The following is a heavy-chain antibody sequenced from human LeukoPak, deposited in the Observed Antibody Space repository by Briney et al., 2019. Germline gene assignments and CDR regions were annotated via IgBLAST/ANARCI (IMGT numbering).Heavy chain of an antibody. CDR1: GGSISSYY. Sequence: SETLSLTCTVSGGSISSYYWSWIRQPPGKGLEWIGYIYYSGSTNYNPSLKSRVTISVDTSKNQFSLKLSSVTAADTAVYYCARSPRYYDYVWGSYRHYHDALDIWGQGTMVTVSS. J-gene: IGHJ3*02. D-gene: IGHD3-16*02. CDR2: IYYSGST. V-gene: IGHV4-59*08. CDR3: ARSPRYYDYVWGSYRHYHDALDI.